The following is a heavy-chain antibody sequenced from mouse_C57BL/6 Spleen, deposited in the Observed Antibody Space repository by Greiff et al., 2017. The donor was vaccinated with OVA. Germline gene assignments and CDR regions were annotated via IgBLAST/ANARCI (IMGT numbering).Heavy chain of an antibody. J-gene: IGHJ4*01. V-gene: IGHV5-16*01. D-gene: IGHD1-1*01. Sequence: EVQLQESEGGLVQPGSSMKLSCTASGFTFSDYYMAWVRQVPEKGLEWVANINYDGSSTCYLDSLKSRFIISRDNAKNILYLQMSSLKSEDTATYYCAREGYGSSSYYAMDYWGQGTSVTVSS. CDR1: GFTFSDYY. CDR3: AREGYGSSSYYAMDY. CDR2: INYDGSST.